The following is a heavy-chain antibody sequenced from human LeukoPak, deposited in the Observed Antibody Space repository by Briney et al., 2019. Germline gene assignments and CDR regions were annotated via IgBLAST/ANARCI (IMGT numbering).Heavy chain of an antibody. CDR2: IYSGGDT. Sequence: GGSLRLSCAASGFTVSSNYMSWVRQAPGKGLECVSVIYSGGDTYYAGSVKGRFTISRDNSKNTLYLQMNSLRAEDTAVYYCARAGVYYESSGYGPDHWGQGTLVTVSS. CDR1: GFTVSSNY. J-gene: IGHJ4*02. CDR3: ARAGVYYESSGYGPDH. V-gene: IGHV3-53*01. D-gene: IGHD3-22*01.